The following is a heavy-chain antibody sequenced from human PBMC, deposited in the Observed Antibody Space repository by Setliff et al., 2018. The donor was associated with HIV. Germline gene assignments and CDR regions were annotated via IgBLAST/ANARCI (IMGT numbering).Heavy chain of an antibody. CDR3: AKLAPSYSSGKDDF. CDR1: GFSFGSYW. CDR2: IGSSGTPI. D-gene: IGHD6-19*01. V-gene: IGHV3-48*04. J-gene: IGHJ4*02. Sequence: GGSLRLSCAASGFSFGSYWMSWVRQAPGKGLEWLSYIGSSGTPIYYADSVKGRFTISRDNAKNSLNLQMNSLRAEDTAVYYCAKLAPSYSSGKDDFWGQGTLVTVSS.